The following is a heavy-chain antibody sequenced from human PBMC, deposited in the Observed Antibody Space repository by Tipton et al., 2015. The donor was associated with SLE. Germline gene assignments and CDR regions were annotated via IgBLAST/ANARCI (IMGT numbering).Heavy chain of an antibody. D-gene: IGHD4-17*01. V-gene: IGHV4-59*01. Sequence: LRLSCTVSSGSLSNYYWSWIRQPPGKGLEWIGHIYYSGSTNYNPSLKSRVTISIETSKNQFSLRLSPVTATDTAVYYCAKDYNHDNADYNWGQGTLVIVSS. CDR3: AKDYNHDNADYN. CDR1: SGSLSNYY. J-gene: IGHJ4*02. CDR2: IYYSGST.